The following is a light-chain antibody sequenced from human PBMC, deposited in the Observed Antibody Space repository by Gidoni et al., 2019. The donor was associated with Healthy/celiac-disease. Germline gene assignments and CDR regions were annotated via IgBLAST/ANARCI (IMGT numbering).Light chain of an antibody. J-gene: IGKJ2*01. CDR1: QDISNN. CDR2: DAA. Sequence: DIQMNQSPSSLSASVGDRVTITWQASQDISNNLNWYQQKPGKAPKLLNYDAANLETWVPSSVSGSGSGTDFTFTISSLQPEDIATYYCQQYDNLPYTFGQGTKLEIK. V-gene: IGKV1-33*01. CDR3: QQYDNLPYT.